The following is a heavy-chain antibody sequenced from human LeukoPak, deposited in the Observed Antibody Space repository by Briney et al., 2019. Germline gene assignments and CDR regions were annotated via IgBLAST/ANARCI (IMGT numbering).Heavy chain of an antibody. J-gene: IGHJ4*02. Sequence: PGGSLILSCSASGFTFSGYSMNWVRQAPGKGLEWFSSISSSSSYIYYADSVKGRFTISRDNAKNSLYLQMNSLRAEDTAVYYCASSGGGIAAAGTYYFDYWGQGTLVTVSS. CDR2: ISSSSSYI. D-gene: IGHD6-13*01. V-gene: IGHV3-21*01. CDR1: GFTFSGYS. CDR3: ASSGGGIAAAGTYYFDY.